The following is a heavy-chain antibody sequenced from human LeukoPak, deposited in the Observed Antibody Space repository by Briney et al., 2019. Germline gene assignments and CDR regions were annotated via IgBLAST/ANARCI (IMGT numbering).Heavy chain of an antibody. CDR1: GFTFSSYT. CDR3: ARDISDDY. J-gene: IGHJ4*02. V-gene: IGHV3-21*01. Sequence: PGGSLRLSCAAPGFTFSSYTMNWVRQAPGRGLEWVSCISSSSTYILYADSAKGRFTISRDNAKNSLYLQMNSLRAEDTAVYYCARDISDDYWGQGSLVTVSS. CDR2: ISSSSTYI. D-gene: IGHD1-26*01.